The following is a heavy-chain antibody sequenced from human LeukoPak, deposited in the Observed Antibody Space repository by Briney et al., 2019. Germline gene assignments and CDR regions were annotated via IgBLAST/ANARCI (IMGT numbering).Heavy chain of an antibody. CDR2: INNDGSTT. V-gene: IGHV3-74*01. Sequence: GGSLRLSCAASGFTFNDYYMHWVRQASGKGLVWVSHINNDGSTTTYADSVKGRFTISRDNAKNTLYLQMNSLRAEDTAVYYCVRDRPHSAFDPWGQGTLVTVSS. J-gene: IGHJ5*02. D-gene: IGHD6-6*01. CDR3: VRDRPHSAFDP. CDR1: GFTFNDYY.